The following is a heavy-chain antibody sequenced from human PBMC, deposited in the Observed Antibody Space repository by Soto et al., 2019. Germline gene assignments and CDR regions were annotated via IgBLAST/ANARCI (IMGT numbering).Heavy chain of an antibody. CDR1: GYTFTSYG. CDR2: ISAYNGNT. CDR3: AREADYSNYVDWFDP. V-gene: IGHV1-18*01. Sequence: ASVKVSCKASGYTFTSYGISWVRQAPGQGLEWMGWISAYNGNTNYAQKLQGRVTMTTDTSTSTAYMELRSLRSDDTAVYYCAREADYSNYVDWFDPWGQGTLVTVS. J-gene: IGHJ5*02. D-gene: IGHD4-4*01.